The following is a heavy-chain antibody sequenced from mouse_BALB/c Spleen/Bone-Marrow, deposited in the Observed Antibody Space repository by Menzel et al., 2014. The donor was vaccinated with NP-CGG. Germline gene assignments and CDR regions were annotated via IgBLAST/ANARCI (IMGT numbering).Heavy chain of an antibody. CDR3: ARDMGDLLLDS. CDR1: GFTFSDYY. J-gene: IGHJ2*01. V-gene: IGHV7-3*02. Sequence: EVQLQESGGGLVQPGGSLRLSCATSGFTFSDYYMNWVRQPPGKALEWLGFIRNKPNGYTTEYSASVKGRTTISRDNSQSILYLQMNTLRTEDSATYYCARDMGDLLLDSWGQGTTPTVSS. CDR2: IRNKPNGYTT.